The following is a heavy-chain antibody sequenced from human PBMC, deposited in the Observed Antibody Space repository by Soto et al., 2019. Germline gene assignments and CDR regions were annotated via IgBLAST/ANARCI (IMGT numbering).Heavy chain of an antibody. D-gene: IGHD3-3*01. J-gene: IGHJ5*02. Sequence: ASVKVSCKASGGTFSSYAISWVRQAPGQGLEWMGGIIPIFGTANYAQKFQGRVTITADESTSTAYMELSSLRFEDTAVYYCAWNDFWSAHVWFDPWGQGTLVTVSS. CDR1: GGTFSSYA. CDR2: IIPIFGTA. V-gene: IGHV1-69*13. CDR3: AWNDFWSAHVWFDP.